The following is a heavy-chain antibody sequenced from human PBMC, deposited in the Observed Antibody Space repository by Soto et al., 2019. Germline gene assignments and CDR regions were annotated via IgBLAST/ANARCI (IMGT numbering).Heavy chain of an antibody. J-gene: IGHJ4*02. CDR3: AKDIEGGSSNIFDY. Sequence: QVQLVESGGGVVQPGRSLRLSCAASGFTFSSYGMHWVRQAPGKGLEWVAVISYDGSNKYYADSVKGRFTISRDNSKNTLYLQMNSLRAEDTAMYYCAKDIEGGSSNIFDYWGQGTLVTVSS. CDR1: GFTFSSYG. V-gene: IGHV3-30*18. D-gene: IGHD1-26*01. CDR2: ISYDGSNK.